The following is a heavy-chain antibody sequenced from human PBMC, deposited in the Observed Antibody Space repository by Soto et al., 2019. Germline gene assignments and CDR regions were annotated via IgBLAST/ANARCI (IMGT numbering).Heavy chain of an antibody. CDR2: IYYSGST. Sequence: PSETLSLTCTVSGVSISSSIYYWGWIRQPPGKGLEWIGSIYYSGSTYYNPSLKSRVTISVDTSKNQFSLKLSSVTAADTAVYYCARHHSSGWYYGMDVWGQGTTVTVSS. CDR1: GVSISSSIYY. D-gene: IGHD6-19*01. CDR3: ARHHSSGWYYGMDV. V-gene: IGHV4-39*01. J-gene: IGHJ6*02.